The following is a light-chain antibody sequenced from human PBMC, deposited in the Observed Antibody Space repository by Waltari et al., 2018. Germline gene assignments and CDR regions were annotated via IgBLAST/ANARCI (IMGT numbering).Light chain of an antibody. CDR1: RSDVRAYNY. Sequence: QSALTQPAAVSGSPGQSIPISCTGTRSDVRAYNYVSWYQQTPGKAPRLIIYEVGDRPSGVSNRFSGSKSGYTAFLTISGLQAEDEADYYCSSYTTSKSWVFGGGTKLTVL. CDR2: EVG. J-gene: IGLJ3*02. V-gene: IGLV2-14*01. CDR3: SSYTTSKSWV.